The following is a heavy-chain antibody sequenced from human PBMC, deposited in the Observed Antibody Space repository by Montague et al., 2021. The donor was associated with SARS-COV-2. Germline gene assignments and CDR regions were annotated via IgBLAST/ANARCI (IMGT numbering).Heavy chain of an antibody. CDR3: ANPKGAFDI. V-gene: IGHV3-23*01. Sequence: SLRLSCAASGLTFSNYAMSWVRQAPGKVPECVSGISGSVGTTYXXDSVKGRFTISRDSSKNTLYLQMNSLRAEDTAVYYCANPKGAFDIWGQGTMVTVSS. J-gene: IGHJ3*02. CDR1: GLTFSNYA. CDR2: ISGSVGTT.